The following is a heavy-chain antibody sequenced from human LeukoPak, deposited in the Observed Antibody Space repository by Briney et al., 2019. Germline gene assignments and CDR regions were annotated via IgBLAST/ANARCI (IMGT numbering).Heavy chain of an antibody. V-gene: IGHV1-18*01. CDR2: ISAYNGNT. CDR3: ARAPYYYYGSGSYYNWRGRYDY. Sequence: VASVKVSCKASGYTFTSYGISWVRQAPGQGLEWMGWISAYNGNTNYAQKLQGRVTMTTDTSTSTAYMELRSLRSDDTAVYYCARAPYYYYGSGSYYNWRGRYDYWGQGTLVTVSS. CDR1: GYTFTSYG. J-gene: IGHJ4*02. D-gene: IGHD3-10*01.